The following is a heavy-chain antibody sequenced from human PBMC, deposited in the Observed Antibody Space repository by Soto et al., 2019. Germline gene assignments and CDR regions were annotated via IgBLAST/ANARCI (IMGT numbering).Heavy chain of an antibody. V-gene: IGHV4-30-2*01. J-gene: IGHJ4*02. CDR2: IYHSGST. CDR1: GCSISSGGYS. Sequence: SETLSLTCAVSGCSISSGGYSWSWIRQPPGKGLEGIGYIYHSGSTYYNPSLKSRVTISVDRSKNQFSLKLSSVTAADTAVYYCAAGGGLPRYYWGQGTLVTVSS. CDR3: AAGGGLPRYY. D-gene: IGHD5-12*01.